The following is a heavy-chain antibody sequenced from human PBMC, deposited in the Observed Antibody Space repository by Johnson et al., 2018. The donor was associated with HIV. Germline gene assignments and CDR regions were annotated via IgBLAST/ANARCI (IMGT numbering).Heavy chain of an antibody. CDR1: GFTFSSYA. CDR2: ISYDGSNK. J-gene: IGHJ3*02. CDR3: AREMAWEDAFDI. Sequence: QVQLVESGGGVVQPGRSLRLSCAASGFTFSSYAMHWVRQAPGKGLEWVAVISYDGSNKYYADSVKGRFTISRDNVKNSLYLQRNSLRAEDTAVYYCAREMAWEDAFDIWGQGTMVTVSS. D-gene: IGHD5-24*01. V-gene: IGHV3-30*04.